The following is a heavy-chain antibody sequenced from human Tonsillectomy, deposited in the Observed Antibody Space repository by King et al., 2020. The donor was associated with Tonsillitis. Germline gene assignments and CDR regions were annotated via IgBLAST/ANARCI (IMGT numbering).Heavy chain of an antibody. CDR3: AGVTVGGGYSYGSQGAFDY. CDR1: GFTFSSYA. D-gene: IGHD5-18*01. J-gene: IGHJ4*02. Sequence: VQLVESGGGVVQPGRSLRLSCAASGFTFSSYAMHWVRQAPGKGLEWVAVISYDGSNKYYADSVKGRFTISRDNSKNTLYLQMKSLRAEDTAVYYCAGVTVGGGYSYGSQGAFDYWGQGTLVTVSS. CDR2: ISYDGSNK. V-gene: IGHV3-30*01.